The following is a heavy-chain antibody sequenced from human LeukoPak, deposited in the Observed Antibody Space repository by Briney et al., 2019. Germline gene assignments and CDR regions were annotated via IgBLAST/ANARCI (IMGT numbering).Heavy chain of an antibody. Sequence: ASVKVSCKASGYTFTNYGISWVRQAPGQGLEWMGWISTYNGNTNYAQKLQGRVTMTTDTSTSTAYMELRSLRSDDTAVYYCARNRRLAAVGTIDYWGQGTLVTVSS. CDR2: ISTYNGNT. J-gene: IGHJ4*02. CDR3: ARNRRLAAVGTIDY. V-gene: IGHV1-18*01. CDR1: GYTFTNYG. D-gene: IGHD6-13*01.